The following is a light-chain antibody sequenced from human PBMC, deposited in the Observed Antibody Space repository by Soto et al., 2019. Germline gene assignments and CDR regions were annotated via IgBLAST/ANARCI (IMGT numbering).Light chain of an antibody. CDR1: QSVSSSY. J-gene: IGKJ1*01. V-gene: IGKV3-20*01. CDR3: QQYGSPLWT. CDR2: VAS. Sequence: EIVLTQSPGTLSLSPGERATLSCRASQSVSSSYLAWYQQKPGQAPRLLIYVASSRATGIPDRFSGSGTGTDFTLTTSRLEPEDFAVYYCQQYGSPLWTFGQGTKVEIK.